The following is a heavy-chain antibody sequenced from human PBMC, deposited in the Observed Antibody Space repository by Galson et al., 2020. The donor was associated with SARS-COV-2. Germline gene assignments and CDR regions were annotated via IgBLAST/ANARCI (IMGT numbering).Heavy chain of an antibody. CDR1: GFTFSSYN. D-gene: IGHD5-12*01. CDR2: ISGDSGTI. Sequence: GESLKISCAASGFTFSSYNMNWVRQAPGKGLEWVSYISGDSGTIYYADSVQGRFTISRDYAKNSLYLQMNSLRDEDTAVYYCARLSAGFYDYSHYGMDVWGQGTTVTVS. J-gene: IGHJ6*02. CDR3: ARLSAGFYDYSHYGMDV. V-gene: IGHV3-48*02.